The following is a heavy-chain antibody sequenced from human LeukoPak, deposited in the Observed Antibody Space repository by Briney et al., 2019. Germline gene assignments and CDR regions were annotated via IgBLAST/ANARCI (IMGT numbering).Heavy chain of an antibody. CDR3: ATYSSSNGREFQY. CDR1: GVTFSNYW. J-gene: IGHJ1*01. D-gene: IGHD2-2*01. V-gene: IGHV3-7*01. CDR2: IQQHGSET. Sequence: GGALRLSCEGSGVTFSNYWMSWVREAPGKGLEWVANIQQHGSETYYGDSVKGRFTISRDNAKNSLYLQMNSLRAEDTAVYYCATYSSSNGREFQYWGQGTLVTVSS.